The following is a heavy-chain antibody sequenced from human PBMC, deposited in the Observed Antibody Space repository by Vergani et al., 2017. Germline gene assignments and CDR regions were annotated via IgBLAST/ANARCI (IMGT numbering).Heavy chain of an antibody. CDR1: GGSFSGYY. D-gene: IGHD3-10*01. Sequence: QVQLQQWGAGLLKPSETLSLTCAVYGGSFSGYYWSWIRQPPGKGLEWIGEINHSGSTNYNPSLKSRVTISVDTSKNQFSLKLSSVTAADTAVYYCARDGPITMVRGVNYGMDVWGQGTTVTVSS. CDR3: ARDGPITMVRGVNYGMDV. J-gene: IGHJ6*02. V-gene: IGHV4-34*01. CDR2: INHSGST.